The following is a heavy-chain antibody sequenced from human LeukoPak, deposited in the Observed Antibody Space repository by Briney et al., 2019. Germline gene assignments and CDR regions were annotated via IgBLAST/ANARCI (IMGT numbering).Heavy chain of an antibody. V-gene: IGHV1-46*01. CDR2: INPSGGIT. CDR1: GYTFTAYC. CDR3: ARGYYYDSSAGPSEY. Sequence: ASVKVSCKASGYTFTAYCMHWVRQAPGQGLEWMGIINPSGGITGYAQKFQGRVTMARDTSTSTVYMELSSLGSEDTAVYYCARGYYYDSSAGPSEYWGQGTLVTVSS. D-gene: IGHD3-22*01. J-gene: IGHJ4*02.